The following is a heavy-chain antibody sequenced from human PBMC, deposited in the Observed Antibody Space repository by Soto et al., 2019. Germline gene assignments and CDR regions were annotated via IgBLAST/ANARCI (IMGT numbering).Heavy chain of an antibody. D-gene: IGHD7-27*01. CDR2: IYWDDDK. CDR1: GFSIRTSGVG. J-gene: IGHJ3*02. CDR3: AHRRPGDRAFDI. Sequence: SGPTLVKPTQTLTLTCTFSGFSIRTSGVGVGWIRQPPGKALEWLALIYWDDDKRYSPSLKSRLTITKDTSKNQVVLTMTNMDPVDTATYYCAHRRPGDRAFDIWGQGTVVTVSS. V-gene: IGHV2-5*02.